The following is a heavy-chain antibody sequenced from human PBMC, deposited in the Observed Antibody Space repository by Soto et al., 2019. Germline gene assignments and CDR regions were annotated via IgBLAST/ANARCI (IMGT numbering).Heavy chain of an antibody. CDR1: GYTFTGDY. J-gene: IGHJ4*02. V-gene: IGHV1-2*02. CDR3: AKDYKASYHDSSAYIDF. CDR2: INHNSGVT. Sequence: ASVKVSCKASGYTFTGDYLHWVRQAPGQGLEWMGGINHNSGVTKSAQQFQGRATMTRDTSISTAYLELSRLTSDDTAVYYCAKDYKASYHDSSAYIDFWVQATQESASS. D-gene: IGHD3-22*01.